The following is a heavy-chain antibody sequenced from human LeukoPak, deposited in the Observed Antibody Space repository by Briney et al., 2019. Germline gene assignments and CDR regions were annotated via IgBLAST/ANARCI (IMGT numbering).Heavy chain of an antibody. CDR1: GFTFRNCG. CDR3: ARDLEDGYNYGGFDY. J-gene: IGHJ4*02. Sequence: GGSLRLSCVASGFTFRNCGMTWVRQAPGKGLEWVSTISGSDDGTYYADSVKGRFTISRDNSKNTLYLQMNSLRAEDTAVYYCARDLEDGYNYGGFDYWGQGTLVTVSS. D-gene: IGHD5-24*01. V-gene: IGHV3-23*01. CDR2: ISGSDDGT.